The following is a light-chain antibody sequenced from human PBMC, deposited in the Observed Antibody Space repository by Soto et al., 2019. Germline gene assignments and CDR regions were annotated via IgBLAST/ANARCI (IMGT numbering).Light chain of an antibody. CDR3: SSYAGSNNGV. V-gene: IGLV2-8*01. J-gene: IGLJ3*02. CDR1: SSDVGGYNY. Sequence: QSALTQPPSASGSPGQSVPISCTGTSSDVGGYNYVSWYQQHPGKAPKLMIYEVSKRPSGVPDRFSGSKSGNTASLTVSGLPAEDEADYYCSSYAGSNNGVFGGGTKLTVL. CDR2: EVS.